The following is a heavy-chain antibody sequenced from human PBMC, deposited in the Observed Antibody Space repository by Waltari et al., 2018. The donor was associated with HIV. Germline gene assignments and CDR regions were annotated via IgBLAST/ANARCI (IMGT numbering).Heavy chain of an antibody. CDR1: GYTFTNYW. D-gene: IGHD3-22*01. CDR2: IYPFDSDT. V-gene: IGHV5-51*03. J-gene: IGHJ3*02. CDR3: ARLFYYDTTGYINNAFDI. Sequence: EVQLVQSGAEVRKSGESLKISCKASGYTFTNYWIAWVRQMSGEGLEWMGIIYPFDSDTGYNPSFEGQITISADKSLATAYLEWSNLNASDAAIYCCARLFYYDTTGYINNAFDIWGQGTVVTVS.